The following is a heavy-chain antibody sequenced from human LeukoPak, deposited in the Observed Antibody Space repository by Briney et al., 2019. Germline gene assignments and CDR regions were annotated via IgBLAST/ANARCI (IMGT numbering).Heavy chain of an antibody. CDR2: ISYDGSNK. CDR3: AKEVQVERRKDGFDI. CDR1: GFTFSSYG. V-gene: IGHV3-30*18. D-gene: IGHD1-1*01. Sequence: PGGSLRLSCAASGFTFSSYGMHWVRQAPGKGLEWVAVISYDGSNKYYADSVKGRFTISRDNSKNTLYLQMNRLRAEDTAVYYCAKEVQVERRKDGFDIWGQGTMVTVSS. J-gene: IGHJ3*02.